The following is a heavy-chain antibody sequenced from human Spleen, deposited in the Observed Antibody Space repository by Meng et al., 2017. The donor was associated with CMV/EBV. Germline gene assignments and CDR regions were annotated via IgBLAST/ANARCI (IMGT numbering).Heavy chain of an antibody. V-gene: IGHV2-5*01. CDR3: AHGGSGYDFGAGGFDS. CDR2: IYWNDDK. Sequence: FSLSPVQLSLGWIRQPPGKALEWLALIYWNDDKRYNSSLKNRVTVTKDTSKNQVVFRLTNVAPADTGTYFCAHGGSGYDFGAGGFDSWGQGT. CDR1: FSLSPVQLS. D-gene: IGHD5-12*01. J-gene: IGHJ4*02.